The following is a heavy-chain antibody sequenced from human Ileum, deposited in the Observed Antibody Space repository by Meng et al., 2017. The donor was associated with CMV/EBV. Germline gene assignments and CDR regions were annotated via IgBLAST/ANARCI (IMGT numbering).Heavy chain of an antibody. J-gene: IGHJ4*02. CDR3: ARLGVTGFDY. V-gene: IGHV4-39*07. CDR1: GASISSSSYD. Sequence: HLPLQGSRPGLVKPSRAPSLTCTGSGASISSSSYDWGWIRQPPGKGLEWIGSIYYSGSTYYNPSLKSRVTISVDTSKNQFSLKLSSVTAADTAVYYCARLGVTGFDYWGQGTLVTVSS. D-gene: IGHD3-16*01. CDR2: IYYSGST.